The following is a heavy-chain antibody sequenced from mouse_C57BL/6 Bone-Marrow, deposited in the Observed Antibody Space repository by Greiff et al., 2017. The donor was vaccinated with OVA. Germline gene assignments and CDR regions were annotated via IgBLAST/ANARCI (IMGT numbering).Heavy chain of an antibody. Sequence: VQLQQSGAELARPGASVKLSCKASGYTFTSYGISWVKQRTGQGLEWIGEIYPRSGNTYYNEKFKGKATLTADKSSSTAYMELRSLTSEDSAVYFCARKSLRAYWGQGTLVTVSA. CDR1: GYTFTSYG. D-gene: IGHD6-5*01. J-gene: IGHJ3*01. V-gene: IGHV1-81*01. CDR2: IYPRSGNT. CDR3: ARKSLRAY.